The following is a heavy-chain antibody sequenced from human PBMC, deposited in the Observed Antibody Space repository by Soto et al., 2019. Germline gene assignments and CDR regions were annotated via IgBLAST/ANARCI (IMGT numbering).Heavy chain of an antibody. V-gene: IGHV3-74*01. D-gene: IGHD3-16*01. CDR3: ASGVVGGVIVH. CDR2: INNDETTT. CDR1: GFAFRSYW. Sequence: EVQLVESGGGLVQPGGSLRLSCAASGFAFRSYWMHWVRQVPGKGLVWVSRINNDETTTNYADSVKGRFTISRDNAENTLYLQMNSLRGEDTAVYYCASGVVGGVIVHWGQGTLVTVSS. J-gene: IGHJ5*02.